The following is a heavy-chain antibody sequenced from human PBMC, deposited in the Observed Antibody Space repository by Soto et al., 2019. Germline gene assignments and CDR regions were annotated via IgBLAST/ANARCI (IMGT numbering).Heavy chain of an antibody. CDR1: GFTFSSYG. D-gene: IGHD3-10*01. CDR2: IWYDGSNK. V-gene: IGHV3-33*01. J-gene: IGHJ4*02. CDR3: ARSVTMVRGVNAVDY. Sequence: GGSLRLSCAASGFTFSSYGMHWVRQAPGKGLEWVAVIWYDGSNKYYADSVKGRFTISRDNSKNTLYLQMNSLRAEDTAVYYCARSVTMVRGVNAVDYWGQGTLVTVSS.